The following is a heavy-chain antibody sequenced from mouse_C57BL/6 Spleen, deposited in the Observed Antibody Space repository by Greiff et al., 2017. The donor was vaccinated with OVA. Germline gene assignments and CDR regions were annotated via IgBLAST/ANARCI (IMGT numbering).Heavy chain of an antibody. J-gene: IGHJ4*01. D-gene: IGHD2-3*01. CDR2: ISDGGSYT. CDR3: ARVYDGYYADY. Sequence: EVQLQESGGGLVKPGGSLKLSCAASGFTFSSYAMSWVRQTPEKRLEWVATISDGGSYTYYPDNVKGRFTISRDNAKNNLYLQMSHLKSEDTAMYYCARVYDGYYADYWGQGTSVTVSS. V-gene: IGHV5-4*01. CDR1: GFTFSSYA.